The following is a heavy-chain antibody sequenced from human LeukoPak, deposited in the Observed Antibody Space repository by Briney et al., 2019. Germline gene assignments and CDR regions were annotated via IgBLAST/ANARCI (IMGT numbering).Heavy chain of an antibody. V-gene: IGHV1-2*02. Sequence: AASVKVSCKASGYSFTGYYMHWVRPAPAQGLEWMGCINPNSGGTDYAQKFQGRVTMTRDTSISTAYMELSRLTSDDTAVYYCAGLSGYDPYYFDYWGQGTLVAVSS. CDR2: INPNSGGT. J-gene: IGHJ4*02. CDR3: AGLSGYDPYYFDY. CDR1: GYSFTGYY. D-gene: IGHD5-12*01.